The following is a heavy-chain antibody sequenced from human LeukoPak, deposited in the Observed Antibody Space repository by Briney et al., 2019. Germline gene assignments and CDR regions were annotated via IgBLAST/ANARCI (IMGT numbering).Heavy chain of an antibody. D-gene: IGHD3-10*01. CDR2: IFTSGNT. Sequence: PSETLSLTCTVSGDSISSYNWSWIRQPAGKGLEWIGRIFTSGNTNYNPSLKSRVTMSVDTSKNQFSLKLSSVTAADTAVYYCARDGPSYYGSGSYLGWFDPWGQGTLVTVSS. CDR3: ARDGPSYYGSGSYLGWFDP. V-gene: IGHV4-4*07. J-gene: IGHJ5*02. CDR1: GDSISSYN.